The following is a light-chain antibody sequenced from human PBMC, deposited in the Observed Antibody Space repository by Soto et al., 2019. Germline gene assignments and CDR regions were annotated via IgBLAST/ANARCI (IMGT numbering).Light chain of an antibody. Sequence: QSVLTQPASVSGSPGQSITISCTGTSSDVGGYNYVSRYQQHPGKAPKLMIYDVSNRPSGVSNRFSGSKSGNTASLTISGLQAEDEADYYCSSYTSSSLEVFGTGTKLTVL. J-gene: IGLJ1*01. CDR2: DVS. V-gene: IGLV2-14*01. CDR1: SSDVGGYNY. CDR3: SSYTSSSLEV.